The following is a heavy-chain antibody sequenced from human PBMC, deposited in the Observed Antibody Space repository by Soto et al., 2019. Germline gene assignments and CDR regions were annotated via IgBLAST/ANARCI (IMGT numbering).Heavy chain of an antibody. Sequence: SGPTPVNPTQTLTLTRTCFGFSPRTSGVGVGWIRQPPGKALEWLALIYWDDDKRYSPSLKSALTITKDTSKNQVVLTMTNMDPVDTATYYCAHHSDAFDIWGQGTMVTVSS. CDR3: AHHSDAFDI. J-gene: IGHJ3*02. D-gene: IGHD2-15*01. V-gene: IGHV2-5*02. CDR2: IYWDDDK. CDR1: GFSPRTSGVG.